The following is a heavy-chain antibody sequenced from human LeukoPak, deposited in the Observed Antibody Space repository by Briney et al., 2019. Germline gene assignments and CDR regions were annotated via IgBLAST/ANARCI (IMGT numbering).Heavy chain of an antibody. CDR2: ISGSGSTT. CDR3: AKVQYTDYDMNFDS. Sequence: GGSLRLSCAASGFSFSSYAMTWVRQAPGKGLEWVSTISGSGSTTYYADSVKGRLTISRDNSKNTLYLQMNSLRADDTALYYCAKVQYTDYDMNFDSWGQGTLVTVSS. CDR1: GFSFSSYA. V-gene: IGHV3-23*01. J-gene: IGHJ4*02. D-gene: IGHD5-12*01.